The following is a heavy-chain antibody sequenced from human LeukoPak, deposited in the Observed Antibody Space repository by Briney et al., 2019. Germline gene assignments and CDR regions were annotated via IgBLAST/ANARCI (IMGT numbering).Heavy chain of an antibody. CDR1: GGSISSYY. V-gene: IGHV4-4*09. Sequence: PSETLSLTCTVSGGSISSYYWSWIRQPPGKGLEWIGYIYTSGSTNYNPSLKSRVTISVDTSKSQFSLKLSSVTAADTAVYYCARHVASGSSPNHYYYYRDVWGKGTTVTVSS. J-gene: IGHJ6*03. CDR3: ARHVASGSSPNHYYYYRDV. CDR2: IYTSGST. D-gene: IGHD1-26*01.